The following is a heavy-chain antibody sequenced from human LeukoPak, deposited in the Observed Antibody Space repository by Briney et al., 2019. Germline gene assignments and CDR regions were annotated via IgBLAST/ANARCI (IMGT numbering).Heavy chain of an antibody. CDR2: INHSGST. CDR1: GGSFSGYY. CDR3: ARISEIAAAGVDY. V-gene: IGHV4-34*01. Sequence: SETLSLTCAVYGGSFSGYYWSWIRQPPGKGLEWIGEINHSGSTNYNPSFKSRVTISVDTSKNQFSLKLSSVTAADTAVYYCARISEIAAAGVDYWGQGTLVTVSS. D-gene: IGHD6-13*01. J-gene: IGHJ4*02.